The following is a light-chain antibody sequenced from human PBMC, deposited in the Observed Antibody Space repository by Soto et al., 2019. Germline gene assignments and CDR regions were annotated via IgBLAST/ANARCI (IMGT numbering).Light chain of an antibody. V-gene: IGLV2-11*01. CDR2: DVS. J-gene: IGLJ1*01. Sequence: QSALTQPRSVSGSPGQSVITSCTGTSSDVGDYNYVSWYQQHPGKTPKVMIYDVSQRPSGVPDRFSGSKSGNTASLTISGLQAEDEADYYCCSYADSYTPYVFGTGTKVTVL. CDR1: SSDVGDYNY. CDR3: CSYADSYTPYV.